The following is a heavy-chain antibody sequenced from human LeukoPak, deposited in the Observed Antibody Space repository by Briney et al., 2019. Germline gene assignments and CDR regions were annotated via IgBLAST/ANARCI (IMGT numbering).Heavy chain of an antibody. CDR1: GYSFTSYW. CDR3: ARLPRYCSRTSCYNSGLDY. D-gene: IGHD2-2*02. J-gene: IGHJ4*02. Sequence: GESLKISCKGSGYSFTSYWIGWVRQMPGKGLEWMGIIYPGDSDTRYSPSFQGQVTISADKSISTAYLQWSSLKASDTAMYYCARLPRYCSRTSCYNSGLDYWGQGTLVTVSS. CDR2: IYPGDSDT. V-gene: IGHV5-51*01.